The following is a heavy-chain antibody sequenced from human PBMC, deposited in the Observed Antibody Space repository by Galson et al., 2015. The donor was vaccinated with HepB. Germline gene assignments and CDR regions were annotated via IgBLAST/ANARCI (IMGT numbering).Heavy chain of an antibody. J-gene: IGHJ3*02. D-gene: IGHD3-22*01. CDR2: IKQDGSGK. CDR1: GLTFSSYW. Sequence: SLRLSCAASGLTFSSYWMSRVRQAPGKGREWAANIKQDGSGKYYVDSAKGRFTISRDNAKHSLYLQMNSLRAEDTAVYYCARARRLFQDDVFDIWGQGTMVTVSS. V-gene: IGHV3-7*03. CDR3: ARARRLFQDDVFDI.